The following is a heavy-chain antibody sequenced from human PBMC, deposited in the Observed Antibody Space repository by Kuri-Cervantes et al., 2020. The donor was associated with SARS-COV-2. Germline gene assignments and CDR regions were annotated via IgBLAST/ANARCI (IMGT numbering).Heavy chain of an antibody. D-gene: IGHD6-13*01. Sequence: GESLKISCAASGFTFSSYSMNWVRQAPGKGLEWVSYISSSSSTIYYADSVKGRFTISRDNAKNSLYLQMNSLRAEDTAVYYCARMTTKQQLVPQGFDYWGQGTLVTVSS. CDR1: GFTFSSYS. CDR3: ARMTTKQQLVPQGFDY. V-gene: IGHV3-48*01. J-gene: IGHJ4*02. CDR2: ISSSSSTI.